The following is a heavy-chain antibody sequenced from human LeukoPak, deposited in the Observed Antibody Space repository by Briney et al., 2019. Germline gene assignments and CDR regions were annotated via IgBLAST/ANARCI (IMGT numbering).Heavy chain of an antibody. CDR3: ARTTEGGYTYGYFYYYYMDV. D-gene: IGHD5-18*01. CDR1: GYSISSGYY. J-gene: IGHJ6*03. Sequence: SETLSLTCTVSGYSISSGYYWGWIRQPPGKGLEWIGSIYHSGSTYYNPSLKSRVTISVDTSKNQFSLKLSSVTAADTAVYYCARTTEGGYTYGYFYYYYMDVWGKGTTVTVSS. CDR2: IYHSGST. V-gene: IGHV4-38-2*02.